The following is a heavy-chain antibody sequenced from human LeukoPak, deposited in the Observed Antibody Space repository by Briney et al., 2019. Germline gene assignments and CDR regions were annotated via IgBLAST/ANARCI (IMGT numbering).Heavy chain of an antibody. D-gene: IGHD3-10*01. Sequence: GASVKVSCKASGYTFTSYYMHWVRQAPGQGLEWMGIINPSGGSTSYAQKFQGRVTMTRDTSTSTVYMELSSLRSEDTAVYYCARGPNGSGSYYFLFDYWGQGTLVTVSS. CDR3: ARGPNGSGSYYFLFDY. CDR1: GYTFTSYY. V-gene: IGHV1-46*01. CDR2: INPSGGST. J-gene: IGHJ4*02.